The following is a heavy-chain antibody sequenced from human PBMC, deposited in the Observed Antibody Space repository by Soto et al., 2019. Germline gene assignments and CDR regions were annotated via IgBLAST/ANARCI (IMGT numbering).Heavy chain of an antibody. CDR2: ISGSSSYI. Sequence: EVQLVESGGGLVKPGGSLRLSCAASGFTFSTYTMNWVRQAPGKGLEWVSSISGSSSYIYYANPVKGRFTISRDNAKNSLYLQMNSLRAEDTAVYYCARDEAGAAAYDWGQGTLVTVSS. D-gene: IGHD6-25*01. CDR3: ARDEAGAAAYD. V-gene: IGHV3-21*01. J-gene: IGHJ4*02. CDR1: GFTFSTYT.